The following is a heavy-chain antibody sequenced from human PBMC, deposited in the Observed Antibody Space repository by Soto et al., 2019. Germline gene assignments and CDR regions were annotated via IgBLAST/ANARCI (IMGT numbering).Heavy chain of an antibody. V-gene: IGHV3-33*01. Sequence: QVQLVESGGGVVQPGRSLRLSCAASGFTFSSYGMHWVRQAPGKGLEWVAVIWYDGSNKYYADSVKGRFTISRDNSKNTLYLQMNSLRAEDTAVYYCVRDRWSTHYYYYYGMDVWGQGTTVTVSS. D-gene: IGHD2-15*01. CDR1: GFTFSSYG. J-gene: IGHJ6*02. CDR2: IWYDGSNK. CDR3: VRDRWSTHYYYYYGMDV.